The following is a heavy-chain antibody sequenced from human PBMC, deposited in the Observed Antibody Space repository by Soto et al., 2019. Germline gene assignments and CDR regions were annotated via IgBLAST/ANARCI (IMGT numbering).Heavy chain of an antibody. CDR1: GYTFTSYG. J-gene: IGHJ6*02. D-gene: IGHD3-9*01. CDR2: ISPYNGNT. Sequence: QVQLVQSGAEVKKPGASVKVSCKASGYTFTSYGINWVRQAPGQGLEWMGWISPYNGNTNYAQKLQGRVTMTTDTSATTAYMELRRLRSDDTAVYYCARVGDILTGSTTYYYSYGMDVWGQGTTVTVSS. CDR3: ARVGDILTGSTTYYYSYGMDV. V-gene: IGHV1-18*01.